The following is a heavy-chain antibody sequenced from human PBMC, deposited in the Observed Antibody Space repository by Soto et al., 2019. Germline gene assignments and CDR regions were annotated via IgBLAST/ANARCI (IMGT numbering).Heavy chain of an antibody. V-gene: IGHV5-51*01. CDR2: IYPGDSDT. CDR3: ARTYYYDSSDYYPFDF. D-gene: IGHD3-22*01. CDR1: GYNFTSYW. Sequence: GESLKISCKGSGYNFTSYWIGWVRQMPGKGLEWMGIIYPGDSDTRYSPSFQGQVTISADKSISTAFLQWSSLRASDTAMFYCARTYYYDSSDYYPFDFWRQRTLVTVSS. J-gene: IGHJ4*02.